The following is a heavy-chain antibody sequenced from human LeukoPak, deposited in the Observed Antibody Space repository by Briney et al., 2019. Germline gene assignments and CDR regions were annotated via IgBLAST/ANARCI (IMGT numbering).Heavy chain of an antibody. CDR1: RFTFSSYG. CDR3: GGPNPLLERPSAMDV. V-gene: IGHV3-23*01. CDR2: ISGSGGST. Sequence: GGSLRLSCAASRFTFSSYGMSWVRQTPGKGLEWVSSISGSGGSTYYADSVKGRFTISRDNSKNTLYLQMNSLRAEDTAVYYCGGPNPLLERPSAMDVWGQGTTVTVSS. D-gene: IGHD6-25*01. J-gene: IGHJ6*02.